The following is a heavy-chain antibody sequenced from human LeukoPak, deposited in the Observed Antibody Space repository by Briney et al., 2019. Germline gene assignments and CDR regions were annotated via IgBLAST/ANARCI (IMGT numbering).Heavy chain of an antibody. Sequence: GGSLRLSCAASGFTFSSYEMNWVRQAPGKGLEWVSYISSSGSTIYYADSVKGRFTISRDNAKNSLYLQMNSLRAEDTAVYCCAREDSSGWYVWFDPWGQGTLVTVSS. V-gene: IGHV3-48*03. CDR2: ISSSGSTI. J-gene: IGHJ5*02. CDR3: AREDSSGWYVWFDP. CDR1: GFTFSSYE. D-gene: IGHD6-19*01.